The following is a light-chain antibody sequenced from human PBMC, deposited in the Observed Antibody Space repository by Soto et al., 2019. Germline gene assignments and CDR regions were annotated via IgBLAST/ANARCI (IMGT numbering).Light chain of an antibody. Sequence: DIQMTQSPSTLSASVGDRFSITCLASQNIGNWLAWYQQKPGKAPRLLIHHASNLESGVPSRISGSGSGTEFTLIISSLQPEDVAIYYCQQYDSYSPTFGQGTKVDIK. CDR2: HAS. J-gene: IGKJ1*01. CDR3: QQYDSYSPT. CDR1: QNIGNW. V-gene: IGKV1-5*01.